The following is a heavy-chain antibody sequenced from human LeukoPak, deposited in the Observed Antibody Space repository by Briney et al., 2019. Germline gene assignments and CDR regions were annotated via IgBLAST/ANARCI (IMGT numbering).Heavy chain of an antibody. V-gene: IGHV1-2*02. CDR2: INPNSGGT. CDR3: ARGLGDYVWGSYRPFDY. CDR1: GYTFTGYY. Sequence: GASVKVSCKASGYTFTGYYMHWVRQAPGQRLEWMGWINPNSGGTNYAQKFQGRVTMTRDTSISTAYMELSRLRSDDTAVYYCARGLGDYVWGSYRPFDYWGQGTLVTVSS. J-gene: IGHJ4*02. D-gene: IGHD3-16*02.